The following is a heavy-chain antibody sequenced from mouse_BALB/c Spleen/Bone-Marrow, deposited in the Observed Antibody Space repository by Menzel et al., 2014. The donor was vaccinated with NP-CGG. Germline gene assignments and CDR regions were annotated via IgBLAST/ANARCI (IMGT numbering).Heavy chain of an antibody. V-gene: IGHV5-9-3*01. Sequence: DVKLVESGGGLVKPGGSLKLSCAASGFTFSSYAMSWVRQTPEKRLEWVATISSGGSYTYYPDSVKGRFTISRDNAKNTLYLRMSSLRSEDTAMYYCARHGGKGYAMDYWGQGTSVTVPS. CDR3: ARHGGKGYAMDY. J-gene: IGHJ4*01. CDR2: ISSGGSYT. CDR1: GFTFSSYA. D-gene: IGHD2-1*01.